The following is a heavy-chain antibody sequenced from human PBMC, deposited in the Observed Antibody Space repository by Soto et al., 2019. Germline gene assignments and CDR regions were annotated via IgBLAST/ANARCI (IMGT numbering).Heavy chain of an antibody. CDR2: IYYSGST. J-gene: IGHJ4*02. CDR1: GGSISSSSYY. D-gene: IGHD2-2*01. V-gene: IGHV4-39*01. CDR3: ARHPGGVVPAAMVDY. Sequence: QSQTLSLTCTVSGGSISSSSYYWGWIRQPPGKGLEWIGSIYYSGSTYYNPSLKSRVTISVDTSKNQFSLKLSSVTAADTAVYYCARHPGGVVPAAMVDYWGQGTLVTVSS.